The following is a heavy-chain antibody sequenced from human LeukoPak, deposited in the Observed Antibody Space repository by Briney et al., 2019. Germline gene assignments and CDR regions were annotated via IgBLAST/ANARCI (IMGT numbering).Heavy chain of an antibody. J-gene: IGHJ4*02. CDR3: ARDRDGYPY. Sequence: SVKVSPKPSGGTSSSYATSWVPQAPRQGLEWMGRIIPILGIANYAQKFPGRVTITADKSTSTAYMELSSLRPEDTAVYYCARDRDGYPYWGQGTLVTVSS. V-gene: IGHV1-69*04. CDR1: GGTSSSYA. CDR2: IIPILGIA. D-gene: IGHD5-24*01.